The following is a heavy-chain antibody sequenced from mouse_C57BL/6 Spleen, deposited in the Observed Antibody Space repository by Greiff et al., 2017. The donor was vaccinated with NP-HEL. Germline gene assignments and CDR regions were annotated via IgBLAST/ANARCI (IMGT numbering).Heavy chain of an antibody. V-gene: IGHV1-19*01. CDR1: GYTFTDYY. CDR3: ARSFITTVVATDY. CDR2: INPYNGGT. J-gene: IGHJ2*01. D-gene: IGHD1-1*01. Sequence: VQLQQSGPVLVKPGASVKMSCKASGYTFTDYYMNWVKQSHGKNLEWIGVINPYNGGTSYNQKFKGKATLTVDKSSSTAYMELNSLTSEDSAVYYCARSFITTVVATDYWGQGTTLTVSS.